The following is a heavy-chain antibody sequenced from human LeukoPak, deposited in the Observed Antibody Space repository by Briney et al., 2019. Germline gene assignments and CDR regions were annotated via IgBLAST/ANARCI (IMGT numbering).Heavy chain of an antibody. J-gene: IGHJ4*02. CDR2: IYYSGST. CDR1: GGSISSYY. Sequence: SETLSLTCTVSGGSISSYYWSWIRQPPGKGLEWIGYIYYSGSTNYNPSLKSRVTISVDTSKNQFSLKLSSVTAADTAVYYCARVDDFWGIDYWGQGTLVTVSS. CDR3: ARVDDFWGIDY. D-gene: IGHD3-3*01. V-gene: IGHV4-59*01.